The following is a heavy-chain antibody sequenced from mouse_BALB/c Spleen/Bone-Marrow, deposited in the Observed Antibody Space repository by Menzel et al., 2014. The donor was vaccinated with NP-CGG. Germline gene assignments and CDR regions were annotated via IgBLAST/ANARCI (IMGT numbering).Heavy chain of an antibody. Sequence: QVQLKDSGAELAKPGASVKMSCKASGYTFTSYWMYWIEQRPGQGLEWIGYINPSTGYTEYNQKFKDKATLTADKSSNTAYMQLSSLTSEDSAVYYCARKGYGNYHYYAMDYWGQGTSVTVSS. D-gene: IGHD2-1*01. J-gene: IGHJ4*01. CDR3: ARKGYGNYHYYAMDY. CDR1: GYTFTSYW. V-gene: IGHV1-7*01. CDR2: INPSTGYT.